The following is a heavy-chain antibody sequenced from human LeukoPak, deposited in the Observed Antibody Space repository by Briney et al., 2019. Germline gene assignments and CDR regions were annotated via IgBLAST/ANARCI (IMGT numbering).Heavy chain of an antibody. V-gene: IGHV1-18*01. D-gene: IGHD1-26*01. J-gene: IGHJ4*02. CDR2: ISAYNGNT. CDR1: GYTFTSYG. Sequence: ASVKVSCKASGYTFTSYGISWVRQAPGQGLEWMGWISAYNGNTNYAQKLQGRVTMTTDTSTNTAYMELRSLRSDDTAMYYCARAGYTISYYSLDYWGQGSLVTVSS. CDR3: ARAGYTISYYSLDY.